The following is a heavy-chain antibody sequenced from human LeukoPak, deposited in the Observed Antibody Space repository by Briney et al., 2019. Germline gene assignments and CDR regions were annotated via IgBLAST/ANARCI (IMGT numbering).Heavy chain of an antibody. J-gene: IGHJ6*03. CDR2: MYYSGST. Sequence: SETLSLTCTVSGGSMSNSSYYWGWIRQPPGKGLEWIGSMYYSGSTYYNPSLKSRVTISVDTSKNQFSLKLSSVTAAGTAVYYCAAMPMGINTWGLYYYYMDVWGKGTTVTISS. CDR1: GGSMSNSSYY. D-gene: IGHD2-2*01. CDR3: AAMPMGINTWGLYYYYMDV. V-gene: IGHV4-39*01.